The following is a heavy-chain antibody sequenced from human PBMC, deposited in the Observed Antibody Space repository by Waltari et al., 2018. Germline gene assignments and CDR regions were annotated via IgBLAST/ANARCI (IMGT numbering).Heavy chain of an antibody. J-gene: IGHJ4*02. CDR1: GYHFPGYL. V-gene: IGHV5-51*01. CDR2: IYPDNSNT. D-gene: IGHD2-8*02. Sequence: EVQLVQSEAEGKKPGESLNISCPGSGYHFPGYLTAGVRQMPGKGLEWMGIIYPDNSNTRDSPSFQGQVTISADKSTSTAFLQWSSLKASDTAIYYCARRLLAPGSVFLDFFESWGQGTLVTVSS. CDR3: ARRLLAPGSVFLDFFES.